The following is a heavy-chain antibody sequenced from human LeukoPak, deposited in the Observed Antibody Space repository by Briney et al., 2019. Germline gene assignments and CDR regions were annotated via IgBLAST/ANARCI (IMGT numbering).Heavy chain of an antibody. CDR3: ARDPRTGSPDYFDY. J-gene: IGHJ4*02. CDR1: GFTFNNYP. D-gene: IGHD3-10*01. CDR2: IGDDGRFK. Sequence: GTSLRLSCATSGFTFNNYPMHWVRQAPGKGLEWVAVIGDDGRFKFHSDSVKGRFTISRDDSKNTLYLQMNSLRPEDTAVYYCARDPRTGSPDYFDYWGQGTLVTVST. V-gene: IGHV3-30*04.